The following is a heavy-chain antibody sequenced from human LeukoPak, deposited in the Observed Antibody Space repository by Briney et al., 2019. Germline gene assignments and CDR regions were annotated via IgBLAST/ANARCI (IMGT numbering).Heavy chain of an antibody. J-gene: IGHJ4*02. CDR3: AKDHHDFWSGYYYFDY. CDR1: GFTFSSYW. D-gene: IGHD3-3*01. Sequence: GGSLRLSCAASGFTFSSYWMSWVRQAPRKGLEWVANIKQDGSEKYYVDSVKGRFSISRDNAKNTLYLQMNSLRAEDTAVYYCAKDHHDFWSGYYYFDYWGQGTLVTVSS. V-gene: IGHV3-7*03. CDR2: IKQDGSEK.